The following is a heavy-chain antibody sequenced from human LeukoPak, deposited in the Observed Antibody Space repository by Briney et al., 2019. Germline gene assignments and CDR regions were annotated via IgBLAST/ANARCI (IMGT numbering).Heavy chain of an antibody. CDR1: GYTFTDYY. Sequence: GASVKVSCKASGYTFTDYYIHWVRQAAGQGLEWMGWINPNSGGTNYAQKFQGWVTMARDTSLSTAYMELSRLRSDDTAVYYCARDHCTSNGCYEIYYYGMDVWGQGTTVTVSS. CDR2: INPNSGGT. V-gene: IGHV1-2*04. J-gene: IGHJ6*02. D-gene: IGHD2-2*01. CDR3: ARDHCTSNGCYEIYYYGMDV.